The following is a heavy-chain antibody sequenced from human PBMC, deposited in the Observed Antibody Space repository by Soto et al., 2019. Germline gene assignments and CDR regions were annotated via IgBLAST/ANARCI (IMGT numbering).Heavy chain of an antibody. J-gene: IGHJ6*02. CDR1: GGSISSYY. D-gene: IGHD3-22*01. CDR3: ARKEAEDSSGYYSGAIYYYYYGMDV. CDR2: IYYSGST. Sequence: SETLSLTCTVSGGSISSYYWSWIRQPPGKGLEWIGYIYYSGSTTYNPSLKSLVTISVDTSKNQFSLKLSFVTAADTAVYYCARKEAEDSSGYYSGAIYYYYYGMDVWGQGTTVTVSS. V-gene: IGHV4-59*08.